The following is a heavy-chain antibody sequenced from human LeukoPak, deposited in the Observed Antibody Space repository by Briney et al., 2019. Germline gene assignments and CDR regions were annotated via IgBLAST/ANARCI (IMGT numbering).Heavy chain of an antibody. CDR1: GDSVRSYY. CDR2: INDRGST. CDR3: VRDSRYGSGWFEDGLDF. Sequence: PSETLSLTCTVSGDSVRSYYWSWIRQPPGLGLEWLGHINDRGSTNYNPSLQGRVTISIDTSKNQFSLKVNSVTAADTAVYYCVRDSRYGSGWFEDGLDFWGQGTTVTVSS. D-gene: IGHD6-13*01. V-gene: IGHV4-59*02. J-gene: IGHJ6*02.